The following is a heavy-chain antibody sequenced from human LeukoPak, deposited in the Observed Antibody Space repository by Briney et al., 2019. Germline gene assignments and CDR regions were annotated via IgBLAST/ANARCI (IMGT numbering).Heavy chain of an antibody. CDR1: GYSISSGYY. D-gene: IGHD2-21*02. Sequence: PSETLSLTCTVSGYSISSGYYWGWIRQSPGKGLEWIGIIYHGGSTYYNPSLRSRVIVSVDTSKNHFSLKMSSVTAADTAVYYCARDLASCAGDCYSDGFDYWGQGALVTVSS. CDR2: IYHGGST. J-gene: IGHJ4*02. V-gene: IGHV4-38-2*02. CDR3: ARDLASCAGDCYSDGFDY.